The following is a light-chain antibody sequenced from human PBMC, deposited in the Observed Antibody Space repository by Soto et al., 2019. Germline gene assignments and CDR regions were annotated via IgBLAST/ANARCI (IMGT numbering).Light chain of an antibody. Sequence: DIQMCKSPSSVSASVGDRVTITCRASQGISSWVAWYQQKPGKAPNLLIYAASSLQSGVPSRFSGSGSGTEVTLTISSLQPEDFAPYYCQQADTCPLTFGGGTKVEIK. J-gene: IGKJ4*01. V-gene: IGKV1-12*01. CDR1: QGISSW. CDR3: QQADTCPLT. CDR2: AAS.